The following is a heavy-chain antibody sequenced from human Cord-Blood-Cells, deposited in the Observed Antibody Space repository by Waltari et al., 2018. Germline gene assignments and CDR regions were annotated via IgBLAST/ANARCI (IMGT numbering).Heavy chain of an antibody. Sequence: VQLQQWGAGLLKPSAALFLSCVVYGRSIRGYYWSWFRQPPGKGLEWHGEINHSGSTNYNPSLKSRVTISVDTSKNQFSLKLSSVTAADTAVYYCARNIVATIYSFDYWGQGTLVTVSS. CDR1: GRSIRGYY. CDR3: ARNIVATIYSFDY. J-gene: IGHJ4*02. D-gene: IGHD5-12*01. CDR2: INHSGST. V-gene: IGHV4-34*01.